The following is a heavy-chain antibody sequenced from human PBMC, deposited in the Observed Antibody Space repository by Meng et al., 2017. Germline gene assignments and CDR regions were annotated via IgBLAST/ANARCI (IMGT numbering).Heavy chain of an antibody. V-gene: IGHV4-4*02. CDR1: GGSISSSNW. CDR3: ARIGDWGSTRYIDY. J-gene: IGHJ4*02. Sequence: VHRRESGPGVVKPSGTLSLICAVSGGSISSSNWWSWVRQPPGKGLEWIGEIYHSGSTNYNPSLKSRVTISVDKSKNQFSLKLSAVTAADTAVYYCARIGDWGSTRYIDYWGQGTLVTVSS. D-gene: IGHD7-27*01. CDR2: IYHSGST.